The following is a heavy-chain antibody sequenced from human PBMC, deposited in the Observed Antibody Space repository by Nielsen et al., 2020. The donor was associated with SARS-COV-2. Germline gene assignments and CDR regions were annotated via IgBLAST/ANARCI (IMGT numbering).Heavy chain of an antibody. Sequence: WIRQPPGKGLEWIGEINHSGSTNYNPSLKSRVTISVDTSKSQFSLKLNSVTAADTAVYFCARGKKSFSGAFLSFYYYYYMDVWGKGTTVTVSS. V-gene: IGHV4-34*01. D-gene: IGHD3-3*01. J-gene: IGHJ6*03. CDR3: ARGKKSFSGAFLSFYYYYYMDV. CDR2: INHSGST.